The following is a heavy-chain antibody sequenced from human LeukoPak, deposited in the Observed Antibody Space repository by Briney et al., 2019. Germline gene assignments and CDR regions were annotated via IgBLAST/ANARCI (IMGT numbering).Heavy chain of an antibody. V-gene: IGHV1-69*05. Sequence: GSSVKVSCKASGGTFSTYAVNWVRQAPGQGLEWMGGIIPLFGTANYAQKFQGRVTITTDESTSTAYMELSSLRSEDTAIYYCARVFARGGEISGSYYYYWGQGTPVTVSS. D-gene: IGHD3-10*01. CDR3: ARVFARGGEISGSYYYY. CDR1: GGTFSTYA. J-gene: IGHJ4*02. CDR2: IIPLFGTA.